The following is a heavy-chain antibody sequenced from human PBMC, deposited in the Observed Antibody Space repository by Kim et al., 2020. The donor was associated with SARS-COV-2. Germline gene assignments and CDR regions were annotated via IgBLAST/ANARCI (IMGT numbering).Heavy chain of an antibody. Sequence: SVKVSCKASGGTFSSYAISWVRQAPGQGLEWMGGIIPIFGTANYAQKFQGRVTITADESTSTAYMELSSLRSEDTAVYYCARPGLGIRYFDWLSPGGYYYYGMDVWGQGTTVTVSS. V-gene: IGHV1-69*13. J-gene: IGHJ6*02. CDR3: ARPGLGIRYFDWLSPGGYYYYGMDV. D-gene: IGHD3-9*01. CDR2: IIPIFGTA. CDR1: GGTFSSYA.